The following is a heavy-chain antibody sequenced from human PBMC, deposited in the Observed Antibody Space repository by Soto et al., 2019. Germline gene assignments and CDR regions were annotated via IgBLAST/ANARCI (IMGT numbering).Heavy chain of an antibody. V-gene: IGHV4-39*01. CDR3: ASPTETDSSGPLDNDAFDI. J-gene: IGHJ3*02. D-gene: IGHD3-22*01. CDR1: GGSISSSSYY. Sequence: QLQLQESGPGLVKPSETLSLTCTVSGGSISSSSYYWGWIRQPPGKGLEWIGSIYYSGSTYYNPSLKSRVTISVDTSKNQFSLKRSSVTAADTAVYYCASPTETDSSGPLDNDAFDIWGQGTMVTVS. CDR2: IYYSGST.